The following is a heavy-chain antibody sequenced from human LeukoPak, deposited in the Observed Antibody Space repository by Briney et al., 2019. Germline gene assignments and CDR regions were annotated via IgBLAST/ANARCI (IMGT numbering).Heavy chain of an antibody. CDR1: GGSISSGGYY. Sequence: SETLSLTCTVSGGSISSGGYYWSWIRQHPGKGLEWIVYIYYSGSTYYNPSLKSRVTISVDTSKNQLSLKLSSVTAADTAVYYCARGAYYDSSGYYLPYWYFDLWGRGTLVTVSS. D-gene: IGHD3-22*01. CDR2: IYYSGST. CDR3: ARGAYYDSSGYYLPYWYFDL. J-gene: IGHJ2*01. V-gene: IGHV4-31*03.